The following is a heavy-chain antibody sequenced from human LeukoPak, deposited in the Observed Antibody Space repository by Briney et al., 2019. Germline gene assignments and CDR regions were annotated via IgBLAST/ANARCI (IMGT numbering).Heavy chain of an antibody. D-gene: IGHD3-22*01. CDR3: TRDRGPMNDFDS. J-gene: IGHJ4*02. CDR1: GFTFSNYA. CDR2: ISNHGNDG. V-gene: IGHV3-30*01. Sequence: GRSLRLSCAASGFTFSNYAMHWVRQPPGKGLEWVAVISNHGNDGFYADSVKGHFTISRDNSKNTLYLQMDSLRAEDAAVYYCTRDRGPMNDFDSWGQGTLVTVSS.